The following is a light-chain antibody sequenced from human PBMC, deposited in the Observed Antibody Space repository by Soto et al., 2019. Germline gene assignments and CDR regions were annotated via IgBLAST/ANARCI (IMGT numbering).Light chain of an antibody. J-gene: IGKJ1*01. CDR2: GAS. CDR3: QQYRKWPRT. Sequence: EIVLTQSPGTLSLSPGERATLSCRASQSISSSYLAWYQQRPGQAPRLLIYGASSRATGIPARFSGSGSGTDFTLTISSLEPEDFAVYYCQQYRKWPRTFGQGTKVDIK. V-gene: IGKV3-20*01. CDR1: QSISSSY.